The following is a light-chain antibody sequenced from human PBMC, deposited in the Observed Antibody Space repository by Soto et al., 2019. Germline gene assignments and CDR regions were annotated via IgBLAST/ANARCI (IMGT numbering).Light chain of an antibody. J-gene: IGKJ4*01. CDR3: QQRSNWQGAT. Sequence: DIQMTQSPSTLSGSVGDRVTITCRASQTISSWLAWYQQKPGKAPKLLIYKASTLKSGVPSRFSGSGSGTEFTLTISSLQPDDFATYYCQQRSNWQGATFGGGTKVEIK. CDR2: KAS. CDR1: QTISSW. V-gene: IGKV1-5*03.